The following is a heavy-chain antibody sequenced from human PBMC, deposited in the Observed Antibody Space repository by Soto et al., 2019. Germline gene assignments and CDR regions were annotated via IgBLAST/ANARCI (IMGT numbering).Heavy chain of an antibody. V-gene: IGHV3-72*01. CDR3: ARVGIYCPNGVCYAFDY. Sequence: PGGSLRLSCAASGFTFSDHYMDWVRQAPGKGLEWVGRTRNKANSYTTEYAASVKGRFTISRDDSKNSLYLQMNSLKTEDTAVYYCARVGIYCPNGVCYAFDYWGQGTLVTVSS. CDR2: TRNKANSYTT. CDR1: GFTFSDHY. J-gene: IGHJ4*02. D-gene: IGHD2-8*01.